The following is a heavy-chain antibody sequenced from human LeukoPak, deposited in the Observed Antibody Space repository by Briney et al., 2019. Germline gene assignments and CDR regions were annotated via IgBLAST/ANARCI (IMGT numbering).Heavy chain of an antibody. J-gene: IGHJ4*02. CDR1: GFTFGNYW. D-gene: IGHD6-6*01. V-gene: IGHV3-7*01. Sequence: GGSLRLSCAASGFTFGNYWMSWVRQAPGKGREWVANIKQDGSDKYHADSVTGRFTISRDNAENSLFLQMNSLRVDDTAVYYCARWATSFDLWGQGTLVTVSS. CDR3: ARWATSFDL. CDR2: IKQDGSDK.